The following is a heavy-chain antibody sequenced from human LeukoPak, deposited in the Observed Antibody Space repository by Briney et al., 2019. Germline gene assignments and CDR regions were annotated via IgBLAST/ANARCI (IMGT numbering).Heavy chain of an antibody. D-gene: IGHD3-10*01. V-gene: IGHV4-59*01. CDR2: IYYSGST. CDR1: GDSINNYY. J-gene: IGHJ4*02. CDR3: ARRPGAVTLDH. Sequence: SETLSLTCTVSGDSINNYYWSWIRQPPGKGLEWIGYIYYSGSTSYNPSLKSRVTISVDTSKNQFSLKLRSVTAADTAVYYCARRPGAVTLDHWGQGTLVTVSS.